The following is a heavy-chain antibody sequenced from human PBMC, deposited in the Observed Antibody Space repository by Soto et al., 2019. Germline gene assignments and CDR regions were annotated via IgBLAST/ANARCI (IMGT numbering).Heavy chain of an antibody. D-gene: IGHD6-13*01. CDR3: ARAWGSSWYYFDY. CDR1: GFTFSSYW. Sequence: GGSLRLSCAASGFTFSSYWMSWVRQAPGKGLEWVANIKQDGSEKYYVDSVKGRFTISRDNAKNSLYLQMNSLRAEDTAVYYCARAWGSSWYYFDYWGQGTLVTVSS. V-gene: IGHV3-7*03. J-gene: IGHJ4*02. CDR2: IKQDGSEK.